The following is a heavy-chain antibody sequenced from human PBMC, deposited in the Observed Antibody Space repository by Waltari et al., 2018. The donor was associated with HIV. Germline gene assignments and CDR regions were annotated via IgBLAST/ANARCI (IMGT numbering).Heavy chain of an antibody. CDR2: IYSGGST. CDR1: GFTVSSNY. CDR3: ARAHYDPYYFDY. J-gene: IGHJ4*02. Sequence: EVQLVESGGGLIQPGGSLRLSCAASGFTVSSNYMSWVRQAPGKGLDLVSFIYSGGSTYSAASVKGRFTISSDNSKNTLYLQMNSLRAEDTAVYYCARAHYDPYYFDYWGQGTLVTVSS. D-gene: IGHD3-3*01. V-gene: IGHV3-53*01.